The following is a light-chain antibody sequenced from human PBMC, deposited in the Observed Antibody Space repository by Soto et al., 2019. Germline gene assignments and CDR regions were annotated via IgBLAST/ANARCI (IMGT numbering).Light chain of an antibody. Sequence: EIVMTQSPATLSVSPGERATLSCRASQSVSSNLAWYQQKPGQSPRLLIYGASTRATGIPARFSGSGSGTEFTLTISRLQSEDFAVYYCQQYHNWLTFGGGTNVEIK. V-gene: IGKV3-15*01. CDR2: GAS. J-gene: IGKJ4*01. CDR1: QSVSSN. CDR3: QQYHNWLT.